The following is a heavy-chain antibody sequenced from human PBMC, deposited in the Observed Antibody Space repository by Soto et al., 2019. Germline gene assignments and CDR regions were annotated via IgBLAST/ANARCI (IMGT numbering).Heavy chain of an antibody. CDR3: AKDPFDSSGTDY. CDR1: GFTFSSYA. D-gene: IGHD3-22*01. CDR2: ISGSGGST. V-gene: IGHV3-23*01. Sequence: PGGSLRLSCAASGFTFSSYAMSWVRQAPGKGLEWVSAISGSGGSTYYADSVKGRFTISRDNSKNTLYLQMNSLRAEDTAVYYSAKDPFDSSGTDYWGQGTLVTVSS. J-gene: IGHJ4*02.